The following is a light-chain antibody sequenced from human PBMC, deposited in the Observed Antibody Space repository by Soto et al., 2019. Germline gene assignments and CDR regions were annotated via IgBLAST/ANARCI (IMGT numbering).Light chain of an antibody. CDR3: QQYNSYSPYT. CDR2: DAS. CDR1: QSISSW. V-gene: IGKV1-5*01. Sequence: DIQMTQCPSTLSASVGDRVTITCRASQSISSWLAWYQQKPGKAPELLIYDASSLESGGPSRFSGSGSGTEFTLTISSLQPDDFATYYCQQYNSYSPYTFGQGTKLEIK. J-gene: IGKJ2*01.